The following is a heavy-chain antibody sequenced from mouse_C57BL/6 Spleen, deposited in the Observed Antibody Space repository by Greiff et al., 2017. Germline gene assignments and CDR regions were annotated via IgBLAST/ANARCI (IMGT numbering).Heavy chain of an antibody. CDR1: GFNIKDDY. Sequence: VQLQQSGAELVRPGASVKLSCTASGFNIKDDYMHWVKQRPEQGLEWIGWIDPENGDTEYASQFQGKATITADTSSNTADLQLSSLTSEDTAVYYCTTKITTVVETWFAYGGQGTLVTVSA. CDR3: TTKITTVVETWFAY. D-gene: IGHD1-1*01. V-gene: IGHV14-4*01. J-gene: IGHJ3*01. CDR2: IDPENGDT.